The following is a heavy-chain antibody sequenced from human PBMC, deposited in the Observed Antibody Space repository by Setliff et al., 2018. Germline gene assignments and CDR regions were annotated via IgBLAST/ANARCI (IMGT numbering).Heavy chain of an antibody. CDR1: GFIFRSYE. CDR3: ACPDILTGLSDY. J-gene: IGHJ4*02. Sequence: GGSLRLSCAASGFIFRSYEMNWVRQAPGKGLEWVSYISSSGSTIFYADSVKGRFTISRDNAKKSLYLQMNSLRAEDTAVYYCACPDILTGLSDYWGQGTLVTVSS. D-gene: IGHD3-9*01. CDR2: ISSSGSTI. V-gene: IGHV3-48*03.